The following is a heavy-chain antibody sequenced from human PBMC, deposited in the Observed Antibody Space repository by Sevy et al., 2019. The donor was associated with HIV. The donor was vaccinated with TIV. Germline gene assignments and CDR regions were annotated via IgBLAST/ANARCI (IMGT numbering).Heavy chain of an antibody. CDR3: ARWDV. V-gene: IGHV3-7*01. J-gene: IGHJ6*04. CDR1: GFTFSSYW. CDR2: IKEDGSDK. Sequence: GETLKISCAASGFTFSSYWMNWVRQAPGKGLEWVANIKEDGSDKYYVDSVKGRFTISRDNAQNSLYLEMNSLRAEDTAVYYCARWDVWGKGTTVTVSS.